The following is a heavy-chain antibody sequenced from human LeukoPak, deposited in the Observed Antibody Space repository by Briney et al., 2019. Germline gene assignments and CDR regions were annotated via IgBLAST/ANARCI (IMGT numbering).Heavy chain of an antibody. Sequence: PGGSLRLSCAASGLTFSNAWMSWVRQAPGKGLEWVGRIKSKTDGGTTDYAAPVKGRFSISRDDSKNTLYLQMNSLKTEDTAVYYCATDCSGGSCYTGGLDYWGQGTLVTVSS. CDR1: GLTFSNAW. D-gene: IGHD2-15*01. V-gene: IGHV3-15*01. J-gene: IGHJ4*02. CDR2: IKSKTDGGTT. CDR3: ATDCSGGSCYTGGLDY.